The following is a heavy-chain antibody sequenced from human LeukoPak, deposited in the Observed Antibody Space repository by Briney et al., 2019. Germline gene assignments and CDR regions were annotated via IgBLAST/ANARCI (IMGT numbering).Heavy chain of an antibody. CDR1: GGSISSYY. CDR3: ARGGMFYGDYFSLGY. V-gene: IGHV4-59*01. CDR2: IYYSWST. Sequence: PSETLSLTCTVSGGSISSYYWSWIRQPPGKGREGIGYIYYSWSTNYNPSFKSRVNISVDTSKNQYSLKLNSVTAAETAAHYCARGGMFYGDYFSLGYWGQGTLVTVSS. D-gene: IGHD4-17*01. J-gene: IGHJ4*02.